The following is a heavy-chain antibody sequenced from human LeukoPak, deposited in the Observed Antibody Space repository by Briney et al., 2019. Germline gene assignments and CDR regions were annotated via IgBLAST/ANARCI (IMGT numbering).Heavy chain of an antibody. CDR1: GFTFNLAW. D-gene: IGHD6-6*01. J-gene: IGHJ4*02. V-gene: IGHV3-15*04. CDR3: VWSSTWDKRFYLDQ. Sequence: GALLLSCAASGFTFNLAWMSWVRQTPGKGLQWVARIAVTPDGPATDYATPVRGRFTISRDDSRNMVYLQMSSLRTDDAAVYYCVWSSTWDKRFYLDQWGQGTLVTVSS. CDR2: IAVTPDGPAT.